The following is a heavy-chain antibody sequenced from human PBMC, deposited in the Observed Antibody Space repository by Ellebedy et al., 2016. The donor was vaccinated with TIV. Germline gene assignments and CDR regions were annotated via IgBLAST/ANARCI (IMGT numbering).Heavy chain of an antibody. J-gene: IGHJ4*02. Sequence: GGSLRLXXVGSGFTFRQYEMNWLRQAPGKGLQWIAKIGGSGSKTYYADSVKGRFTISRDNAKNALYLQMDSLRDEDTAVYFCARDGNSWPIGSWGQGTLVTVSS. CDR2: IGGSGSKT. CDR3: ARDGNSWPIGS. V-gene: IGHV3-48*03. CDR1: GFTFRQYE. D-gene: IGHD2/OR15-2a*01.